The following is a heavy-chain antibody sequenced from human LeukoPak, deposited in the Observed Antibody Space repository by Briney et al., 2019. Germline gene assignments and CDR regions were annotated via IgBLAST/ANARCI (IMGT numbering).Heavy chain of an antibody. CDR1: GFTFSSYA. CDR2: ISYDGSNK. Sequence: PGGSLRLSCAASGFTFSSYAMHWVRQAPGKGLEWVAVISYDGSNKYYADSVKGRFTISRDDSKNTLYLQMNSLKTEDTAVYYCTIDTPSWNPYGFDYWGQGTLVTVSS. V-gene: IGHV3-30-3*01. D-gene: IGHD1-1*01. CDR3: TIDTPSWNPYGFDY. J-gene: IGHJ4*02.